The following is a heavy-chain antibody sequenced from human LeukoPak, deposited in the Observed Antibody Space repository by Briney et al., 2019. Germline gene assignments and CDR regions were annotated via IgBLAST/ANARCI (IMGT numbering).Heavy chain of an antibody. V-gene: IGHV1-24*01. CDR2: FDPEDGET. CDR3: ARDARNFWSGYCDY. J-gene: IGHJ4*02. D-gene: IGHD3-3*01. Sequence: ASVKVSCKASGYTFTSYYMHWVRQAPGKGLEWMGGFDPEDGETIYAQKFQGRVTMTEDTSTDTAYMELSSLRAEDTAVYYCARDARNFWSGYCDYWGQGTLVTVSS. CDR1: GYTFTSYY.